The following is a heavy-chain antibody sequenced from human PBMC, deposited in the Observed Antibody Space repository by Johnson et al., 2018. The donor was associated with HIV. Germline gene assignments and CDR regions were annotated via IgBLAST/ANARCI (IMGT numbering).Heavy chain of an antibody. D-gene: IGHD1-26*01. CDR2: IRYDGSNK. Sequence: QVQLVESGGGVVQSGRSLRLSCAASGFTFSNYWMSWVRQAPGKGLEWVAFIRYDGSNKYYADSVKGRFTISRDNSENTLYLQMNSLRAEDTAVFFCARDWSWRGSLKGGGAFDIWGQGTLVTVSA. CDR3: ARDWSWRGSLKGGGAFDI. J-gene: IGHJ3*02. CDR1: GFTFSNYW. V-gene: IGHV3-30*02.